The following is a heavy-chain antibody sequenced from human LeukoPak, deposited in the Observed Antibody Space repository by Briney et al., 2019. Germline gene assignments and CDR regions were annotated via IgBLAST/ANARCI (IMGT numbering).Heavy chain of an antibody. Sequence: GGSLRLSCAASGFTFDDYGMSWVRQAPGKGLEWASYISSSGSTIYYADSVKGRFTISRDNAKNSLYLQMNSLRAEDTAVYYCARDYRHQAVAGGVSYYYGMDVWGQGTTVTVSS. J-gene: IGHJ6*02. CDR2: ISSSGSTI. CDR3: ARDYRHQAVAGGVSYYYGMDV. CDR1: GFTFDDYG. V-gene: IGHV3-48*04. D-gene: IGHD6-19*01.